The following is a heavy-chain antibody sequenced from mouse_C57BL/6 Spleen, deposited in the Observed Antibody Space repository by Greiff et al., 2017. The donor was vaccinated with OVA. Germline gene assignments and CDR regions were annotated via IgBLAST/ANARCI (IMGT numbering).Heavy chain of an antibody. V-gene: IGHV1-54*01. CDR3: ARKATVRAMDY. CDR1: GYAFTNYL. Sequence: QVQLQQSGAELVRPGTSVKVSCKASGYAFTNYLIEWVKQRPGQGLEWIGVINPGSGGTNYNEKFKGKATLTADKSSSTAYMQLSSLTSEDSAVYFCARKATVRAMDYWGQVTSVTVSS. D-gene: IGHD1-1*01. J-gene: IGHJ4*01. CDR2: INPGSGGT.